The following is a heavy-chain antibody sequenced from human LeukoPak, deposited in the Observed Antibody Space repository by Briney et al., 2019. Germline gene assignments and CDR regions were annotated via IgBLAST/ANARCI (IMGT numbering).Heavy chain of an antibody. Sequence: SETLSLTCTVSGGSISSYYWSWIRQPPGKGLEWIGSIYYSGSTDYNPSLKSRVTISVDTSKNQFSLKLSSVTAADTAVYYCARDKGSYYYDSSGYYDYWGQGTLVTVSS. CDR2: IYYSGST. CDR1: GGSISSYY. D-gene: IGHD3-22*01. V-gene: IGHV4-59*01. CDR3: ARDKGSYYYDSSGYYDY. J-gene: IGHJ4*02.